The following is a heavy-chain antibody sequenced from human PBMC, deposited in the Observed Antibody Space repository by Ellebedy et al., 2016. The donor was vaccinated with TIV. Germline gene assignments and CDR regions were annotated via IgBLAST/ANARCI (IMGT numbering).Heavy chain of an antibody. CDR1: GFTFTSYS. D-gene: IGHD3-22*01. CDR2: ISNSDTL. CDR3: ARDAMIWIFDS. J-gene: IGHJ4*02. Sequence: GESLKISCAASGFTFTSYSMNWVRQAPGKGLEWISYISNSDTLYYADSVRGRFTISRDKAKKSVYLQMNSLRVDDTGVYYCARDAMIWIFDSWGQGTLVTVSS. V-gene: IGHV3-48*01.